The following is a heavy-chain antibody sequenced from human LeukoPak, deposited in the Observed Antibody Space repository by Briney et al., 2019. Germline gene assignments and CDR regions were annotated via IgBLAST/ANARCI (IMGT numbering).Heavy chain of an antibody. V-gene: IGHV5-51*01. CDR2: IYPGDSDT. D-gene: IGHD1-26*01. CDR3: ARRSGSYFHDFDY. J-gene: IGHJ4*02. Sequence: HGESLKISCKGSGYSFSSYWIGWVRQMPGRGLEWMGIIYPGDSDTRYSPSFQGQVTISADKSISTAYLQWSSLKASDTAMYYCARRSGSYFHDFDYWGQGTLVTVSS. CDR1: GYSFSSYW.